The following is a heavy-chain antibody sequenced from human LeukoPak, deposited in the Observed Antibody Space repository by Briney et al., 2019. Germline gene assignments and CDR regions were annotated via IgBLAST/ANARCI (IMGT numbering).Heavy chain of an antibody. CDR1: GFTFSSYW. J-gene: IGHJ6*03. CDR3: AKDYGDYRNYYYYYMDV. D-gene: IGHD4-17*01. Sequence: GGSLRLSCAASGFTFSSYWMSWVRQAPGKGLEWVANIKQDGSEKYYVDSVKGRFTISRDNSKNSLYLQMNSLRTEDTALYYCAKDYGDYRNYYYYYMDVWGKGTTVTVSS. CDR2: IKQDGSEK. V-gene: IGHV3-7*03.